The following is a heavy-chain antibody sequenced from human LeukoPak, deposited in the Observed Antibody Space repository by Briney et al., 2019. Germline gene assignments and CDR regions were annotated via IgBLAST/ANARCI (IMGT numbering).Heavy chain of an antibody. V-gene: IGHV4-4*07. D-gene: IGHD6-19*01. CDR3: ARGAAVAGTVGYYYYAMDV. Sequence: PSETLSLTCIVSGGSICSYYWTWIRQPAGKGLEWIGHIYSSGSTNCNPSLKSRVPMSVYTPKSQVSRNLSSVAAADTAVYFCARGAAVAGTVGYYYYAMDVWGPGATVIVSS. CDR2: IYSSGST. J-gene: IGHJ6*02. CDR1: GGSICSYY.